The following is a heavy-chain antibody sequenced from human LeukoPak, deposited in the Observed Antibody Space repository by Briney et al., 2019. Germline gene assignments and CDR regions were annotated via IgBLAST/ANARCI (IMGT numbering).Heavy chain of an antibody. Sequence: PSETLSLTCAVYGGSFSGYYWSWIRQPPGKGLEWIGEINHSGSTNYNPSLKSRVTISVDTSKNQFSLKLSFVTAADTAVYYCASLLYYDSSGYYGRDYWGQGTLVTVSS. CDR1: GGSFSGYY. CDR3: ASLLYYDSSGYYGRDY. V-gene: IGHV4-34*01. J-gene: IGHJ4*02. CDR2: INHSGST. D-gene: IGHD3-22*01.